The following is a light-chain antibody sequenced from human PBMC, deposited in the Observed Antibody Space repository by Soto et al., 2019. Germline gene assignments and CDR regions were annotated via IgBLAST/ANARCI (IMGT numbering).Light chain of an antibody. Sequence: QSVLTQPASVSGSPGQSITISCTGTSSDVGGYNYVSWYQHQPGKAPKLMIYDVSNRTSGVSNRFSGSKSGNTAALTISGLQAEDEADYYCSSYTSISTLVVFGGGTKVTVL. V-gene: IGLV2-14*03. J-gene: IGLJ2*01. CDR1: SSDVGGYNY. CDR2: DVS. CDR3: SSYTSISTLVV.